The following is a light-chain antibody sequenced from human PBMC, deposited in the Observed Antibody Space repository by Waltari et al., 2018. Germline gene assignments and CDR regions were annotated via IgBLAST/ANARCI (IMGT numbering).Light chain of an antibody. J-gene: IGLJ7*01. CDR2: EDS. V-gene: IGLV1-51*02. Sequence: LTEPPSVSPAPGQRGPISCSGGRLNLGNNYVSWYRQFPGTAPKLLIYEDSERPSGIPGRFSGSKSGTSATLDITGLQAGDEADYYCGTWDSSLSGAVFGGGTHLTVL. CDR1: RLNLGNNY. CDR3: GTWDSSLSGAV.